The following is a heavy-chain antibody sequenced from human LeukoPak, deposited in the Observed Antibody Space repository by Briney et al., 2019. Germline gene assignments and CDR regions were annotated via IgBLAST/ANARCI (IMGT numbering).Heavy chain of an antibody. V-gene: IGHV3-21*01. J-gene: IGHJ3*02. Sequence: GGSLRLSCAASGFTFSSYSMNWVRQAPGKGLEWVSSISSSSSYIYYADSVKGRFTISRDNAKNSLYLQMNSLRAEDTAVYYCARDMRIFGEGNDAFDIWAKGQWSPSLQ. CDR3: ARDMRIFGEGNDAFDI. CDR1: GFTFSSYS. D-gene: IGHD3-3*01. CDR2: ISSSSSYI.